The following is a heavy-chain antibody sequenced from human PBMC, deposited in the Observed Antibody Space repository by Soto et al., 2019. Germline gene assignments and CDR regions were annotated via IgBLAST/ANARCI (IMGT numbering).Heavy chain of an antibody. CDR2: IYYSGST. D-gene: IGHD2-2*01. J-gene: IGHJ4*02. CDR1: GGSISSSSYY. Sequence: SETLSLTCTVSGGSISSSSYYWGWIRQPPGKGLEWIGSIYYSGSTYYNPSLKSRVTISVDTSKNQFSLKLSSVTAADTAVYYCARHCAVPAAILDYWGQGTLVTVSS. V-gene: IGHV4-39*01. CDR3: ARHCAVPAAILDY.